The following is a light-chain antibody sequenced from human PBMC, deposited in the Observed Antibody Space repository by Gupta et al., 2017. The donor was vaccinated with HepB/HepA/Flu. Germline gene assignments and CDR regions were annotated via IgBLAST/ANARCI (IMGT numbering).Light chain of an antibody. CDR3: QQSEAYPVT. CDR1: QGINNY. Sequence: DLQLTQSPSFRSASVGDRVTISCRASQGINNYLAWYQQKPGKAPKLLIYAAFTLQSGVPSRFSGSASGTEFTLTISSLQPEDFATYYCQQSEAYPVTFGQGTRLDLK. J-gene: IGKJ5*01. V-gene: IGKV1-9*01. CDR2: AAF.